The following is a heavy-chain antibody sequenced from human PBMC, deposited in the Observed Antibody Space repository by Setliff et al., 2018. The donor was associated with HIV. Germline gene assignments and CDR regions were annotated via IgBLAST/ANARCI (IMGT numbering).Heavy chain of an antibody. J-gene: IGHJ3*02. CDR2: INSATGGT. CDR1: GYTFTDNY. D-gene: IGHD3-16*02. CDR3: ARARRFGGVIGDAFDI. Sequence: ASVKVSCKASGYTFTDNYIHWVRQAPGQGLEWMAWINSATGGTNYAQNFQGRFTISGDYAKNSLYLQMNSLRAEDTAVYYCARARRFGGVIGDAFDIWGQGTMVTVS. V-gene: IGHV1-2*02.